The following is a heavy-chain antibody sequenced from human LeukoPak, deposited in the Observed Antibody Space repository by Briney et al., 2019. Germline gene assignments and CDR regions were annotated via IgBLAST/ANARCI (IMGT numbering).Heavy chain of an antibody. CDR1: GFTFSSYA. CDR2: ISYDGSNK. J-gene: IGHJ4*02. CDR3: AKGGASVTRYVDY. Sequence: GGSLRLSCAASGFTFSSYAMHWVRQAPGKGLEWVAVISYDGSNKYYADSVKGRFTISRDNSKNTLYLQMNSLRAEDTAVYYCAKGGASVTRYVDYWGQGTLVTVSS. V-gene: IGHV3-30*04. D-gene: IGHD4-17*01.